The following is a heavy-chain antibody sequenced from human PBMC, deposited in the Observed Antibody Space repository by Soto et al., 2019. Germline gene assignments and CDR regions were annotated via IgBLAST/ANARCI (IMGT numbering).Heavy chain of an antibody. CDR1: GTSFSGYY. Sequence: SETLSLTCAVYGTSFSGYYWSWIRQPPGKGLEWIGEINHSGSTNYNPSLKRRVTISVDTSKNQFSLNLSSVTAADTAVYYCARRLDVWGQGTTVTVSS. V-gene: IGHV4-34*01. CDR2: INHSGST. J-gene: IGHJ6*02. CDR3: ARRLDV.